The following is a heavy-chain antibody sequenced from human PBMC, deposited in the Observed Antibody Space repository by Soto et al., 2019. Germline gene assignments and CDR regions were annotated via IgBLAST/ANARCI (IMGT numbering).Heavy chain of an antibody. V-gene: IGHV3-21*01. CDR3: VRSGTARLLRHSWFDT. J-gene: IGHJ5*02. D-gene: IGHD2-21*01. CDR1: GFTFNTYD. Sequence: EVQLVESGGGLVKPGGSLRLSCAASGFTFNTYDMNWVRQAPGKGLEWVSSITTSSAYICYADSLKGRITISRDNAKNSLFLQMNSLRAEDTAVYYCVRSGTARLLRHSWFDTWGQGTLVTVSS. CDR2: ITTSSAYI.